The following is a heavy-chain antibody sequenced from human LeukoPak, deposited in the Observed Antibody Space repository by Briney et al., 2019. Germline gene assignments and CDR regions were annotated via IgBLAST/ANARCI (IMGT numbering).Heavy chain of an antibody. J-gene: IGHJ1*01. V-gene: IGHV4-30-4*01. CDR2: IYYSGST. D-gene: IGHD6-19*01. CDR1: GGSISSGDYY. CDR3: AREGWSVADPTRKYFQH. Sequence: PSQTLSLTCTVSGGSISSGDYYWSWIRQPPGKGLEWIGYIYYSGSTYYNPSLKSRVTISVDTSKNQFSLKLSSVTAADTAVYYCAREGWSVADPTRKYFQHWGQGTLVTVSS.